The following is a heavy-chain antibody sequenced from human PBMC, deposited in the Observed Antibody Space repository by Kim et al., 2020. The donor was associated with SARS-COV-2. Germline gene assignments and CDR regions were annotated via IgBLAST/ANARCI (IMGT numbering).Heavy chain of an antibody. CDR2: IGGRSHHI. J-gene: IGHJ2*01. CDR3: SRDGGPALRGCGCFDL. D-gene: IGHD3-10*01. CDR1: GFTLGDFP. Sequence: GGSLRLSCASSGFTLGDFPMNWVRQAPGKGLEWVASIGGRSHHINSADALRGRITVSRDNTNNSAFLQMSSLSADDTAVFCCSRDGGPALRGCGCFDLWG. V-gene: IGHV3-21*01.